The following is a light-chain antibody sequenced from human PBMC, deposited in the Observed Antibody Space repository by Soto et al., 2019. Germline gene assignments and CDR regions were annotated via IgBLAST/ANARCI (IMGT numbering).Light chain of an antibody. CDR2: DVN. CDR1: SSDVGGYNY. J-gene: IGLJ2*01. V-gene: IGLV2-14*03. Sequence: QSALTQPGSVSGSPGQSITISCTGTSSDVGGYNYVSWYQHHPGKAPKLTIYDVNNRPSGVSNRFSGSKSGNTASLTISGLQAEDEADFYCSSYTSSSTPHVVFGGGTKVTVL. CDR3: SSYTSSSTPHVV.